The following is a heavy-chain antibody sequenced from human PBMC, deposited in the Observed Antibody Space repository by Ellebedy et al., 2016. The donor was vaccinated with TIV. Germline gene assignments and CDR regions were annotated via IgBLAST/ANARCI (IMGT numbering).Heavy chain of an antibody. Sequence: GESLKISCAASGFTFSSYAVSWVRQAPGKGLEWVSALRGTGGSTYYADSVKCRFTISKDNSKNKRYLQMNSLRAEDKAVFYCARAGGRHSTGSGFYWGQGTRVTVST. CDR2: LRGTGGST. J-gene: IGHJ4*02. V-gene: IGHV3-23*01. D-gene: IGHD2-2*01. CDR3: ARAGGRHSTGSGFY. CDR1: GFTFSSYA.